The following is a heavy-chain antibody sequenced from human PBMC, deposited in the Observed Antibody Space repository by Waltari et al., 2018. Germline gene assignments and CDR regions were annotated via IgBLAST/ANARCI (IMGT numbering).Heavy chain of an antibody. CDR2: INPNSGGT. Sequence: QVQLVQSGAEVKKPGASVKVSCKASGYTFTGYYMHWVRQAPGQGLEWMGWINPNSGGTNYAQKVQGWVTMTRDTSISTAYMELSRLRSDDTAVYYCARVSLDVGGENFDLWGRGTLVTVSS. CDR1: GYTFTGYY. D-gene: IGHD2-21*01. V-gene: IGHV1-2*04. CDR3: ARVSLDVGGENFDL. J-gene: IGHJ2*01.